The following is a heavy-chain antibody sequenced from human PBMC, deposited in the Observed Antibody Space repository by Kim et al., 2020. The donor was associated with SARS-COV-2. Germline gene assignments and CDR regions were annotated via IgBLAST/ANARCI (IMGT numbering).Heavy chain of an antibody. V-gene: IGHV5-51*01. CDR3: ARQAADFWSGYHNYGMDV. J-gene: IGHJ6*02. Sequence: GESLKISCKGSGYSFTSYWIGWVRQMPGKGLEWMGIIYPGDSDTRYSPSFQGQVTISADKSISTAYLQWSSLKASDTAMYYCARQAADFWSGYHNYGMDVWGQGTTVTVSS. D-gene: IGHD3-3*01. CDR2: IYPGDSDT. CDR1: GYSFTSYW.